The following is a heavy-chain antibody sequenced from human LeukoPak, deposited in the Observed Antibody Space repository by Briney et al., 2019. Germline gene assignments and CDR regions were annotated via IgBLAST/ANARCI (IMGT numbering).Heavy chain of an antibody. V-gene: IGHV3-53*01. CDR3: ARRADAYSHPYDY. Sequence: GGSLRLSCTVSGFIVSSNSMSWVRQAPGKGLEWVSFIYTDNTHYSDSVKGRFTISRDNSKNTLYLQMNSLRAEDTAVYYCARRADAYSHPYDYWGQGTLVTVSS. D-gene: IGHD3-16*01. CDR2: IYTDNT. CDR1: GFIVSSNS. J-gene: IGHJ4*02.